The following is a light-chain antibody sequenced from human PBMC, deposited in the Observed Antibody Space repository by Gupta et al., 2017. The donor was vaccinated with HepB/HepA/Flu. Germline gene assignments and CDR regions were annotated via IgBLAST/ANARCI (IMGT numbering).Light chain of an antibody. CDR2: STN. CDR1: SGSVSTSYY. J-gene: IGLJ3*02. Sequence: QTVVTQEPSFSVSPGGTVTLTCGLSSGSVSTSYYPSWYQQTPGQSPRTIIYSTNTRSAGVPDRFSGSIRGNTAALTITGAQADDESDYYCVLYMGSGIWVFGGGTKLTVL. V-gene: IGLV8-61*01. CDR3: VLYMGSGIWV.